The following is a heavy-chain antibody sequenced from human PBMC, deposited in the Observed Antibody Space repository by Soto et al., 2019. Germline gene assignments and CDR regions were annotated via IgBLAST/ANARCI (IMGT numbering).Heavy chain of an antibody. D-gene: IGHD7-27*01. CDR2: ISAYNGNT. Sequence: ASVKVSCKASGYTFTSYGISWVRQAPGQGLEWMGWISAYNGNTNYAQKLQGRVTMTTDTSTSTAYMELRSLRSDDTAVYYCARGPYRWAPLGQFDYWGQGTLVTVSS. CDR1: GYTFTSYG. J-gene: IGHJ4*02. V-gene: IGHV1-18*01. CDR3: ARGPYRWAPLGQFDY.